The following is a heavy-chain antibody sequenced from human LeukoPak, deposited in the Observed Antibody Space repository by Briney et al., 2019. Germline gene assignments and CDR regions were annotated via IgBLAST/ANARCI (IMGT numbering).Heavy chain of an antibody. CDR2: INHSGST. J-gene: IGHJ3*02. Sequence: SETLSLTCAVYGGSFSGYYWSWIRQPPGKGLEWIGEINHSGSTNYNPSLKSRVTISVDTSKNQFSLKLSSVTAADTAVYYCASQRITMIVGAFDIWGQGTMVTVSS. V-gene: IGHV4-34*01. CDR1: GGSFSGYY. D-gene: IGHD3-22*01. CDR3: ASQRITMIVGAFDI.